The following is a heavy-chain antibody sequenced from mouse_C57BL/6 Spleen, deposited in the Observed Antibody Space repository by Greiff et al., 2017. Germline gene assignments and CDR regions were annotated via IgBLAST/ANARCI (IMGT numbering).Heavy chain of an antibody. CDR3: ARTYCYGSSPYLYFDV. J-gene: IGHJ1*03. CDR1: GFTFSSYT. V-gene: IGHV5-9*01. D-gene: IGHD1-1*01. CDR2: ISGGGGNT. Sequence: EVHLVESGGGLVKPGGSLKLSCAASGFTFSSYTMSWVRQTPEKRLEWVGSISGGGGNTYYPDSVKGRFTISRDNAKNTLYLQMSSLRSEDTALYYCARTYCYGSSPYLYFDVWGTGTTVTV.